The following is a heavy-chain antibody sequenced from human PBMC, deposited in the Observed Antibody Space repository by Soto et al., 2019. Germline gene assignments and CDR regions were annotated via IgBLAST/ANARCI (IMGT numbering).Heavy chain of an antibody. CDR2: IYYSGST. Sequence: SETLSLTCTVSSGSISSYYWSWIRQPPGKGLEWIGYIYYSGSTNYNPSLKSRVTISVDTSKNQFSLKLSSVTAADTAVYYCARSGFWSGRSWDRFDPWGQGTLVTVSS. V-gene: IGHV4-59*01. CDR1: SGSISSYY. CDR3: ARSGFWSGRSWDRFDP. D-gene: IGHD3-3*01. J-gene: IGHJ5*02.